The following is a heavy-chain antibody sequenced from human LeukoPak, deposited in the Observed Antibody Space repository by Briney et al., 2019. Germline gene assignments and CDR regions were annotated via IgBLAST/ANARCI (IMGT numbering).Heavy chain of an antibody. J-gene: IGHJ4*02. CDR3: AKDFRSRHDDILTGYSSFDY. CDR2: ISGSGGST. Sequence: GGSLRLSCAASGFTFSSYAMSWVRQAPGKGLEWVSAISGSGGSTYYADSVKGRFTISRDNSKNTLYLQMNSLRAEDTTVYYCAKDFRSRHDDILTGYSSFDYWGQGTLVTVSS. D-gene: IGHD3-9*01. V-gene: IGHV3-23*01. CDR1: GFTFSSYA.